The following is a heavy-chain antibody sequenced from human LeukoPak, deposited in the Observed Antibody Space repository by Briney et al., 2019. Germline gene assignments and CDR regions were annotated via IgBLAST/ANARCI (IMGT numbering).Heavy chain of an antibody. D-gene: IGHD5-12*01. CDR1: GFTFSSYE. V-gene: IGHV3-48*03. J-gene: IGHJ4*02. CDR3: ARRWLRRGIDY. CDR2: ISSSGSTI. Sequence: GGSLRLSCAASGFTFSSYEMNWVRQAPGKGLEWVSYISSSGSTIYYADSVKGRFTISRDNAKNSLYLQMSSLRAEDTAVYYCARRWLRRGIDYWGQGTLATVSS.